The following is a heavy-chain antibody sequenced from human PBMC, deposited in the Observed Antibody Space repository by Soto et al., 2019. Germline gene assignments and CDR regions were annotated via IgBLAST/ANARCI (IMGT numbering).Heavy chain of an antibody. D-gene: IGHD2-15*01. J-gene: IGHJ4*02. Sequence: EVQLLESGGGLEQPGGSLRLSCAASGFTFSNYAMSWVRQAPGKGLEWVSTVCGSGGSTYYADSVKGRFTISRDNSKNTLYLQMNSLRAEDTAVYYCAKGSRGYWGGGNCPPEPYFDYWGQGTLVTVSS. CDR3: AKGSRGYWGGGNCPPEPYFDY. CDR2: VCGSGGST. CDR1: GFTFSNYA. V-gene: IGHV3-23*01.